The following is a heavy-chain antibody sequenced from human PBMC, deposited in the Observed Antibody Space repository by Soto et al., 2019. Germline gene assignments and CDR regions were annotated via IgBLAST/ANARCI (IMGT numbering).Heavy chain of an antibody. CDR1: GGSIISRDSY. J-gene: IGHJ4*02. CDR3: SRGFGRSHFDY. V-gene: IGHV4-39*01. D-gene: IGHD3-16*01. CDR2: FHYSGST. Sequence: SETLSLTCTVSGGSIISRDSYCVWIRQPPWNGLEWIGSFHYSGSTYYNPSLKSRVTISVDTSKNQLSLRVTSVTAADTAVYYCSRGFGRSHFDYWGQGTLVTAPQ.